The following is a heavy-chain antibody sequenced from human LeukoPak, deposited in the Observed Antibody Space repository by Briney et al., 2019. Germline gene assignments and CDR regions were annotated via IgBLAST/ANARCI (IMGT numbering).Heavy chain of an antibody. CDR1: GFTFSSYG. D-gene: IGHD3-10*01. V-gene: IGHV3-30*02. J-gene: IGHJ6*03. CDR2: IRYSGSNK. Sequence: GGSLSLSCSASGFTFSSYGMHWVRQAPGKGLEWVTFIRYSGSNKYYADSVKGRFTISRDNSKNTLYLQMNSLRAEDTAVYYCAKDATYYYDSGNYYYMDVWGKGTTVTVSS. CDR3: AKDATYYYDSGNYYYMDV.